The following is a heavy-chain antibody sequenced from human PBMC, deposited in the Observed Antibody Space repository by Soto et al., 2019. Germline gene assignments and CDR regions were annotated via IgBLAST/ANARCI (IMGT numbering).Heavy chain of an antibody. Sequence: ASETLSLTCAVYGGSFSGYYWSWIRQPPGKGLEWIGEINHSGSTNYNPSLKSRVTISVDTSKNQFSLKLSSVTAADTAVYYCARVWYDRYCSGGSCYSGSMDVWGQGTTVTVSS. J-gene: IGHJ6*02. CDR1: GGSFSGYY. CDR3: ARVWYDRYCSGGSCYSGSMDV. D-gene: IGHD2-15*01. CDR2: INHSGST. V-gene: IGHV4-34*01.